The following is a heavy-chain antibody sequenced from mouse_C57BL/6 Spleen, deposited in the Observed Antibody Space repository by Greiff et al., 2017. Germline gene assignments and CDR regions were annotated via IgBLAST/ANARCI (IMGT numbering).Heavy chain of an antibody. CDR1: GFTFSDYG. CDR2: ISSGSSTI. V-gene: IGHV5-17*01. Sequence: EVQGVESGGGLVKPGGSLKLSCAASGFTFSDYGMHWVRQAPEKGLEWVAYISSGSSTIYYADTVQGRFTISRENAKNTLFLQMTSLRSEDTAMYYCARGYGNWFAYWGQGTLVTVSA. CDR3: ARGYGNWFAY. D-gene: IGHD2-10*02. J-gene: IGHJ3*01.